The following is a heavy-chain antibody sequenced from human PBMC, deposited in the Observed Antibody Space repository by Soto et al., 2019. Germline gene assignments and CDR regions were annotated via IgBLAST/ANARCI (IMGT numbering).Heavy chain of an antibody. J-gene: IGHJ6*02. CDR3: ARDGQQLVPYGLDA. Sequence: GGSLRLSCAASGFTFSSHGIHWVRQAPGKGLEWVAFIWADGSNVEYADSVKGRFTISRDSSKNTVDLQMNSLRAEDTAVYSCARDGQQLVPYGLDAWGQGTTVTV. CDR2: IWADGSNV. V-gene: IGHV3-33*01. CDR1: GFTFSSHG. D-gene: IGHD6-6*01.